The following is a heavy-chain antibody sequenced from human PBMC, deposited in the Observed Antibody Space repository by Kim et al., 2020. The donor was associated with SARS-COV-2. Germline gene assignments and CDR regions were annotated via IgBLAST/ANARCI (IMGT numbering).Heavy chain of an antibody. V-gene: IGHV7-4-1*04. CDR3: ARVSDPIDY. D-gene: IGHD3-3*02. CDR2: IDTSTGNP. Sequence: SVKVSCKASGYTFTTYGIHWVRQAPGQGLEWMGWIDTSTGNPTYAQGFTGRFVFSLDTSVNMAYLQIRNLKAADTAVYYCARVSDPIDYWGQGTLVTVSS. CDR1: GYTFTTYG. J-gene: IGHJ4*02.